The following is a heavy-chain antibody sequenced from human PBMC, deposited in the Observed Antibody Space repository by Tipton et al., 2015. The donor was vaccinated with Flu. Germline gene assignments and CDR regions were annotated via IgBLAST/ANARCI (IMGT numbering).Heavy chain of an antibody. Sequence: SLRPSCVASGFTFSSYAMSWVRQVPGKGLEWVSVISGSGGSTYYADSVKGRFTISRDNSKTTLYLQMNSLRVGDTAVYYCARDRVVGAAAGYYYSYYGMDVWGQGTTVTVSS. J-gene: IGHJ6*02. CDR1: GFTFSSYA. D-gene: IGHD1-26*01. CDR3: ARDRVVGAAAGYYYSYYGMDV. CDR2: ISGSGGST. V-gene: IGHV3-23*01.